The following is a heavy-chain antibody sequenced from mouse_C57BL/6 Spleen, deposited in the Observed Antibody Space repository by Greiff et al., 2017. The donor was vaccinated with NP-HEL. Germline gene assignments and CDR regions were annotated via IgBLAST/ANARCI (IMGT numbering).Heavy chain of an antibody. CDR2: INPNNGGT. CDR3: GRWGYYDYDGAWFAY. CDR1: GYTFTDYN. D-gene: IGHD2-4*01. V-gene: IGHV1-22*01. J-gene: IGHJ3*01. Sequence: VQLQQSGPELVKPGASVKMSCKASGYTFTDYNMHWVKQSHGKSLEWIGYINPNNGGTSYNQKFKGKATLTVNKSSSTAYMELRSLTSEDSAVYYCGRWGYYDYDGAWFAYWGQGTLVTVSA.